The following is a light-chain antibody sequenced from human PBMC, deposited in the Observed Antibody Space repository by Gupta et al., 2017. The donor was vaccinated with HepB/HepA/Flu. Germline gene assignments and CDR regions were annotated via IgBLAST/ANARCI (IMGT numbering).Light chain of an antibody. V-gene: IGKV1-39*01. CDR2: AAS. CDR3: QQSYSTPLT. J-gene: IGKJ4*01. Sequence: DIQITQSQSSLSASVGDRVTITCRASQSMSSYLNWYQQKPGKAPKLLISAASSLQSGVPSRFSGSGSGTDFTLTISSLQPEDFATYFCQQSYSTPLTLGGGTTVEIK. CDR1: QSMSSY.